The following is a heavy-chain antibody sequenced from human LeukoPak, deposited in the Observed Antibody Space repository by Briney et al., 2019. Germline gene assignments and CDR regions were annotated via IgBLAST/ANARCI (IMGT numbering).Heavy chain of an antibody. Sequence: SVKVSCKASGGTFSSYAISWVRQALGQGLEWMGGIIPIFGTANYAQKFQGRVTITADESTSTAYMELSSLRSEDTAVYYCARGAYYYDSSGYYYPDYWGQGTLVTVSS. CDR1: GGTFSSYA. D-gene: IGHD3-22*01. CDR3: ARGAYYYDSSGYYYPDY. V-gene: IGHV1-69*01. J-gene: IGHJ4*02. CDR2: IIPIFGTA.